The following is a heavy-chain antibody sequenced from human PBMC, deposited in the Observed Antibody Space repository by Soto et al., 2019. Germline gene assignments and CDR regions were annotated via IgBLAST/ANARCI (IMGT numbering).Heavy chain of an antibody. CDR3: ARELHRFYYPLFDY. V-gene: IGHV4-31*03. CDR2: IYYSGNT. CDR1: GGSISSGSSY. Sequence: QVQLQESGPGLVKPLQTLSLTCTVSGGSISSGSSYWSWIRQHPGKGLEWIGYIYYSGNTYYNPSLKSRVTISVDTSKNQFSLKLSSVTAADTAVYYCARELHRFYYPLFDYWGQGTLVTVSS. D-gene: IGHD1-26*01. J-gene: IGHJ4*02.